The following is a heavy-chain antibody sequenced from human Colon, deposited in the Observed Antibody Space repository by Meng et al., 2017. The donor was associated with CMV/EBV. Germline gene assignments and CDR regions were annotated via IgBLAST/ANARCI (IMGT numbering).Heavy chain of an antibody. CDR3: ARSLGYCSSGTCYTNWFDP. Sequence: YGSVWVRQAPGQGLEWMGWINVKDGNTNYAENFQGRVTMTTDTSTSTAYLDLRSLRSDDTAVYFCARSLGYCSSGTCYTNWFDPWGQGTLVTVSS. CDR1: YG. V-gene: IGHV1-18*01. J-gene: IGHJ5*02. D-gene: IGHD2-15*01. CDR2: INVKDGNT.